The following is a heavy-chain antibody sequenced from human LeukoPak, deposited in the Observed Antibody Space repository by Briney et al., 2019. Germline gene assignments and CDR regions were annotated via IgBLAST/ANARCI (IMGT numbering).Heavy chain of an antibody. CDR1: GYTFTGYY. J-gene: IGHJ5*02. Sequence: ASVKVSCKASGYTFTGYYMHWVRQAPGQGLEWMGWINPNNGGTNYAQKFQGSVTMTRDTSISTAYMELSSLRSEDTAVYYCARAGYSYGSGWFDPWGQGTLVTVSS. V-gene: IGHV1-2*02. CDR2: INPNNGGT. CDR3: ARAGYSYGSGWFDP. D-gene: IGHD5-18*01.